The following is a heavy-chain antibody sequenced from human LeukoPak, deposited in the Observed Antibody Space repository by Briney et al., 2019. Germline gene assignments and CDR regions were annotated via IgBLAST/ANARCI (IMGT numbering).Heavy chain of an antibody. J-gene: IGHJ4*02. D-gene: IGHD6-13*01. CDR3: ARFPTGSSSRNY. V-gene: IGHV3-23*01. Sequence: GGSLRLSCAASGSTFSSYAMSWVRQAPGKGLEWVSAISGSGGSTYYADSVKGRFTISRDNSKNTLYLQMNSLRAEDTAVYYCARFPTGSSSRNYWGQGTLVTVSS. CDR1: GSTFSSYA. CDR2: ISGSGGST.